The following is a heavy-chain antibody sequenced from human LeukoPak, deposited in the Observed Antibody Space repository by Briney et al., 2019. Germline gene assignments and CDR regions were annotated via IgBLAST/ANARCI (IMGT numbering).Heavy chain of an antibody. CDR1: GXIFTHYC. CDR2: IYPADSDT. J-gene: IGHJ4*02. CDR3: ARQSRDGSKTRGYYFDY. D-gene: IGHD3-10*01. V-gene: IGHV5-51*01. Sequence: GESLKISFQVSGXIFTHYCIGWVRQMPGKGLESMGIIYPADSDTTYSPSFQGQVTISADKSISTVYLQWSSLKASDTAMYYCARQSRDGSKTRGYYFDYWGQGTLVTVSS.